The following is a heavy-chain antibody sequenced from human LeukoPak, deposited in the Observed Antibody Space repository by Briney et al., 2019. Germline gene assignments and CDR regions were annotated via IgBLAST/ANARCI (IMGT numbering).Heavy chain of an antibody. D-gene: IGHD3-10*01. CDR3: AKGRSSRDLLWFGELLGAFDP. CDR1: GFTFDDYA. Sequence: GGSLRLSCAASGFTFDDYAMHWVRQAPGKGLEWVSGISWNSGSIGYADSVKGRFTISRDNAKNSLYLQMNSLRAEDTALYYCAKGRSSRDLLWFGELLGAFDPWGQGTLVTVSS. CDR2: ISWNSGSI. V-gene: IGHV3-9*01. J-gene: IGHJ5*02.